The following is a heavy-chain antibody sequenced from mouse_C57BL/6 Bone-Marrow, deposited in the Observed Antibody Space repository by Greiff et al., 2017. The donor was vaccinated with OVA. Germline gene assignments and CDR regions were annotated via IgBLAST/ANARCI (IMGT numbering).Heavy chain of an antibody. D-gene: IGHD1-1*01. V-gene: IGHV6-3*01. CDR3: TGDTTVVATDY. Sequence: DVQLQESGGGLVQPGGSMKLSCVASGFTFSNYWMNWVRQSPEKGLEWVAQIRLKSDNYATHYAESVKGRFTISRDDSKSSVYLQMNNLRAEDTGIYYCTGDTTVVATDYWGQGTTLTVSS. J-gene: IGHJ2*01. CDR2: IRLKSDNYAT. CDR1: GFTFSNYW.